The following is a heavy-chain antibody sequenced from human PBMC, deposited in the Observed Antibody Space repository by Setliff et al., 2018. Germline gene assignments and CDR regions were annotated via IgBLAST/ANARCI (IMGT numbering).Heavy chain of an antibody. J-gene: IGHJ3*01. Sequence: ASVKVSCKTSGYTFSDYGIAWVRQAPGQGLEWMGWISVHTGNTFYSPKFHGRVTLTTDTSTSTAYMELRSLGSDDTAVYFCARDTRIRESGTYPSDALDLWGQGTMVTVSS. CDR2: ISVHTGNT. CDR3: ARDTRIRESGTYPSDALDL. V-gene: IGHV1-18*04. D-gene: IGHD1-26*01. CDR1: GYTFSDYG.